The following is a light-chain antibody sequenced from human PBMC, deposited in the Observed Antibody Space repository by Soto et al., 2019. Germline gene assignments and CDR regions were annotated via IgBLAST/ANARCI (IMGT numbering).Light chain of an antibody. CDR2: AAS. CDR3: QQSYSLWT. Sequence: DIQMTQSPSSLSASVGDRVTITCRASQSISNFLNWYQQKPGKAPKLLIYAASSLQSGVPSSFSGSGSGTDFTLTISSLQPEDFATYYCQQSYSLWTFGQGTKVEVK. V-gene: IGKV1-39*01. CDR1: QSISNF. J-gene: IGKJ1*01.